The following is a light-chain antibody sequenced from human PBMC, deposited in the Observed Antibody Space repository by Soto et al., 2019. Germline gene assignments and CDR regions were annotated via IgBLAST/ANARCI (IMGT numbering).Light chain of an antibody. Sequence: PGERATLSCRASQSVSSSYLAWYQQKPGQAPRLLIYDASTRATGIPDRFSGSGSGTDCTLTISRLEPEDFAVYYCQQYGSSPPWTFGQGT. CDR2: DAS. CDR3: QQYGSSPPWT. J-gene: IGKJ1*01. V-gene: IGKV3-20*01. CDR1: QSVSSSY.